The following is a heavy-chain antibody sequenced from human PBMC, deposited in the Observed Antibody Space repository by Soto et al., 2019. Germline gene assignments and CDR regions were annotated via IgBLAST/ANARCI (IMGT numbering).Heavy chain of an antibody. CDR1: GFTFGDYA. CDR2: IRSKAYGGTT. J-gene: IGHJ4*02. V-gene: IGHV3-49*03. Sequence: GGSLRLSCTASGFTFGDYAMSWFRQAPGKGLEWVGFIRSKAYGGTTEYAASVKGRFTISRDDSKSIAYLQMNSLKTEDTAVYYCTRDQGDYYDSSGYSLPFDYWGQGTLVTVS. D-gene: IGHD3-22*01. CDR3: TRDQGDYYDSSGYSLPFDY.